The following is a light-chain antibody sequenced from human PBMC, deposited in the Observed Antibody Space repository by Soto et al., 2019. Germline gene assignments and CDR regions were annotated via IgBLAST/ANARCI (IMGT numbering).Light chain of an antibody. Sequence: PGARATLSCRASQSVSRYLAWYQQKPGQAPRLLIYDTSIRATGIPARFSGSGSGTDFTLTINSLEPEDFAIYYCQQRTNWLGTFGQGTKVEIK. CDR3: QQRTNWLGT. CDR2: DTS. J-gene: IGKJ1*01. V-gene: IGKV3-11*01. CDR1: QSVSRY.